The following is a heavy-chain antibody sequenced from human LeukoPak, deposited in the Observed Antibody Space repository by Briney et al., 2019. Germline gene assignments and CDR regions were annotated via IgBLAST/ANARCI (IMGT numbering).Heavy chain of an antibody. Sequence: PGGSLRLSCAASGFTFSSYGMSWVRQAPGKGLEWVSAISGSGGSTYYADSVKGRFTISRDNSKNTLYLQMNSLRAEDTAVYYCAKRIFPYDSSGYSLFDYWGQGTLVTVSS. CDR1: GFTFSSYG. CDR2: ISGSGGST. V-gene: IGHV3-23*01. J-gene: IGHJ4*02. D-gene: IGHD3-22*01. CDR3: AKRIFPYDSSGYSLFDY.